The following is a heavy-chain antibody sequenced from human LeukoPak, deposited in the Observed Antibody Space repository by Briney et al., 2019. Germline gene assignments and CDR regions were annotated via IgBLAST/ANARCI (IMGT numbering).Heavy chain of an antibody. J-gene: IGHJ4*02. CDR1: GCSFTSYW. D-gene: IGHD6-19*01. Sequence: GESLKISCKGSGCSFTSYWISWVRQMPGKGLEWMGRIDPSDSYTNYSPSFQGHVTISADKSISTAYLQWSSLKASDTAMYYCARHIAVAGTVDYWGQGTLVTVSS. CDR3: ARHIAVAGTVDY. CDR2: IDPSDSYT. V-gene: IGHV5-10-1*01.